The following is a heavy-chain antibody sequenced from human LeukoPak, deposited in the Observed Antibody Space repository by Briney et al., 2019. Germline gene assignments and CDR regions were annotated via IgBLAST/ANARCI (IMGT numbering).Heavy chain of an antibody. CDR1: GFTFNSYS. Sequence: AGGSLRLSCAASGFTFNSYSIHWVRQAPGKGLEWVTVISYDGSYKSYTDSVEGRFTVSRDNSKNTLFLQMNSLRPEDSAMYFCARSLGGYTYDFDYWGQGTLVTVSS. D-gene: IGHD5-18*01. V-gene: IGHV3-30*04. CDR3: ARSLGGYTYDFDY. J-gene: IGHJ4*02. CDR2: ISYDGSYK.